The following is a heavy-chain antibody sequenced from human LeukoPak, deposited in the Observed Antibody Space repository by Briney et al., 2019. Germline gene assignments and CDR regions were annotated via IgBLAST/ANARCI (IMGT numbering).Heavy chain of an antibody. D-gene: IGHD3-16*01. CDR2: IYYSGST. J-gene: IGHJ5*02. Sequence: SETLSLTCTVSGGSISSSSYYWGWIRQPPGKGLEWIGSIYYSGSTYYNPSLKSRVTISVDTSKNQFSLKLSSVTAADTAVYYCARDAPIGGSRPFDPWGQGTLVTVSS. V-gene: IGHV4-39*07. CDR1: GGSISSSSYY. CDR3: ARDAPIGGSRPFDP.